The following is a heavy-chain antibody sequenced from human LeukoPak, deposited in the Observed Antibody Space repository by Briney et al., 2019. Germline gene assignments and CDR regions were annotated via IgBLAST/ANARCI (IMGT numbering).Heavy chain of an antibody. CDR1: GFTLSSNW. V-gene: IGHV3-74*01. CDR3: ATVFDF. CDR2: IDDVGSGT. D-gene: IGHD2-21*02. Sequence: GGSLRLSCAVSGFTLSSNWMHWVRQVPGKGLEWVSRIDDVGSGTSYADSVKGRFTISRDDAKNTVYLQMNSLRAEDTAVYYCATVFDFWGQGALVTVSS. J-gene: IGHJ5*01.